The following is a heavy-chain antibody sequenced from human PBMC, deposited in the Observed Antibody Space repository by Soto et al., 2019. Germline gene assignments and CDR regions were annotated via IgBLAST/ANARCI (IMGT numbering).Heavy chain of an antibody. CDR3: ARHLTSTYYDILTGYSPLHYYYYYGMDV. CDR1: GYSFTSYW. V-gene: IGHV5-51*01. D-gene: IGHD3-9*01. Sequence: GESLKISCKGSGYSFTSYWIGWVRQMPGKGLEWMGIIYPGDSDTRYSPSFQGQVTIAADKSISTAYLQWSSLKASDTGMYYCARHLTSTYYDILTGYSPLHYYYYYGMDVWGQGTTVTVSS. CDR2: IYPGDSDT. J-gene: IGHJ6*02.